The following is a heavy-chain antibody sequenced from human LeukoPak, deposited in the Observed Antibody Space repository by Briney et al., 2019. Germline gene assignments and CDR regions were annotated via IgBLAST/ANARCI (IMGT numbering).Heavy chain of an antibody. CDR2: LSGSGGST. CDR3: ARLNWNFESYMDV. CDR1: GFTFSNYA. J-gene: IGHJ6*03. V-gene: IGHV3-23*01. D-gene: IGHD1-7*01. Sequence: GGSLRLSCAASGFTFSNYAMSWVRQAPGKGLEWVSALSGSGGSTYYADSVKGRFTISRDNSKNTLYLQMNSLGAEDTAVYYCARLNWNFESYMDVWGKGTTVTVSS.